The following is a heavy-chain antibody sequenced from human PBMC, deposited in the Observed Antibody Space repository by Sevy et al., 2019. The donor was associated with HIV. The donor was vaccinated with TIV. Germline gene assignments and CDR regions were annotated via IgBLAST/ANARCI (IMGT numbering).Heavy chain of an antibody. D-gene: IGHD2-15*01. J-gene: IGHJ6*04. Sequence: GGSLRLSCAASGFTFSDYYMSWIRQAPGKGLEWVSYISSSGSTIYYADSVKGRFTISRDNAKNSLYLQMNSLRAEDTAVYYCAHYCSGGSCYSAPPWKDVWGKGTTVTVSS. CDR2: ISSSGSTI. CDR3: AHYCSGGSCYSAPPWKDV. V-gene: IGHV3-11*04. CDR1: GFTFSDYY.